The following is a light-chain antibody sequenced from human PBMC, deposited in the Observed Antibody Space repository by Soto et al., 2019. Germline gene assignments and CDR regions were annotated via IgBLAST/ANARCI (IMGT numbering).Light chain of an antibody. V-gene: IGLV2-8*01. CDR1: SSDVGGYNY. CDR3: LLSYSGTSWV. J-gene: IGLJ3*02. Sequence: QSALTQPPSASGSPGQSVTISCTGTSSDVGGYNYVSWYQQHPGKAPKLIISEVSKRPSGVPDRFSGSKSGNTASLTVSGLQAEDEADYYCLLSYSGTSWVFGGGTQLTVL. CDR2: EVS.